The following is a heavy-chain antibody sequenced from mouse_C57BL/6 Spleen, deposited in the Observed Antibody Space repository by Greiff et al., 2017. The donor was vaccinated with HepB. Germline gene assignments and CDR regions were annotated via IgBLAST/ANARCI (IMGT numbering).Heavy chain of an antibody. Sequence: EVKLMESEGGLVQPGSSMKLSCTASGFTFSDYYMAWVRQVPEKGLEWVANINYDGSSTYYLDSLKSRFIISRDNAKNILYLQMSSPKSEDTATYYCARDRDGYFFFDYWGQGTTLTVSS. J-gene: IGHJ2*01. V-gene: IGHV5-16*01. D-gene: IGHD2-3*01. CDR1: GFTFSDYY. CDR2: INYDGSST. CDR3: ARDRDGYFFFDY.